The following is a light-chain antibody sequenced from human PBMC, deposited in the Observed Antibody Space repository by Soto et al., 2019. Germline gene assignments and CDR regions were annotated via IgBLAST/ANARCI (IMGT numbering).Light chain of an antibody. CDR3: SSFTNSNTRI. J-gene: IGLJ1*01. CDR1: SSDIGDYNY. Sequence: QSALTQPASVSGSPGQSITISCTGTSSDIGDYNYISWYQQHPGKAPKVMIYDVSNRPSGVSNRFSGSKSGNTASLTISGLQAEDEADYYCSSFTNSNTRIFGTGTKVTV. V-gene: IGLV2-14*01. CDR2: DVS.